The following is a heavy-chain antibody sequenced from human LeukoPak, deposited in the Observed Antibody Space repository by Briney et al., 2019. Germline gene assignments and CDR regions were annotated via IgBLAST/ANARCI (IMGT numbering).Heavy chain of an antibody. CDR1: GGSISSGDYY. CDR2: IYYSGST. V-gene: IGHV4-30-4*01. Sequence: SETLSLTCTVSGGSISSGDYYWGWIRQPPGKGLEWIGYIYYSGSTYYNPSLKSRVTISVDTSKNQFSLKLSSVTAADTAVYYCARDPYYGSGSYDDYWGQGTLVTVSS. CDR3: ARDPYYGSGSYDDY. J-gene: IGHJ4*02. D-gene: IGHD3-10*01.